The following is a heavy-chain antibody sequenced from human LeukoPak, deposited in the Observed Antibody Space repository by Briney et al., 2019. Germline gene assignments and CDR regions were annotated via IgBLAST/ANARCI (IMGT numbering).Heavy chain of an antibody. CDR3: ARQSSGYPRDY. J-gene: IGHJ4*02. D-gene: IGHD3-22*01. Sequence: ASVKLSCKASGYTFTSCGISWVRQAPGQGLEWMGWISAYNGNTNYAQKLQGRVTMTTDTSTRTAYMQLRSLRSDDTAVYYSARQSSGYPRDYWGQGTLVTVSS. V-gene: IGHV1-18*01. CDR1: GYTFTSCG. CDR2: ISAYNGNT.